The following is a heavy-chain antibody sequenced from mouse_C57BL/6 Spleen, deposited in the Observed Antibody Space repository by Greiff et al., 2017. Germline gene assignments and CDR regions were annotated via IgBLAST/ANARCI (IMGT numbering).Heavy chain of an antibody. Sequence: EVQRVESGGGLVQPGGSLKLSCAASGFTFSDYYMYWVRQTPEKRLEWVAYISNGGGSTYYPDTVKGRFTISRDNAKNTLYLQMSRLKSEDTAMYYCARHSYDGGFAYWGQGTLVTVSA. V-gene: IGHV5-12*01. CDR1: GFTFSDYY. D-gene: IGHD2-3*01. J-gene: IGHJ3*01. CDR3: ARHSYDGGFAY. CDR2: ISNGGGST.